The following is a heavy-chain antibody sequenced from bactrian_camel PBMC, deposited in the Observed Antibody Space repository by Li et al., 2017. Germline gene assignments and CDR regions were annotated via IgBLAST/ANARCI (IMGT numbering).Heavy chain of an antibody. D-gene: IGHD1*01. CDR3: ARSSCIDGTCPVAY. V-gene: IGHV3S61*01. CDR2: TDSNGKA. CDR1: GFTFDDHA. J-gene: IGHJ4*01. Sequence: QLVESGGGLVQPGGSLRLSCAASGFTFDDHAMAWFRQAPGREREGVAFTDSNGKATYADSVKGRFTISRDNARNTLYLQMNNLRYEDSAMYYCARSSCIDGTCPVAYRGQGTQVTVS.